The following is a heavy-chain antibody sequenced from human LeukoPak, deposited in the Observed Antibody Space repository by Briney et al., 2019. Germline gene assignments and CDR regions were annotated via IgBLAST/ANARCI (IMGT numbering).Heavy chain of an antibody. J-gene: IGHJ4*02. CDR3: ARGENYYDSSGYFN. Sequence: GGSLRLSCAASGFIFSGYCMNWVRQAPGKGLEWLSYINPTSSTIYYADSVKGRFTISRDNAKNSLYLEMNSLRTEDTAVYYCARGENYYDSSGYFNWGQGTLVTVSS. CDR1: GFIFSGYC. CDR2: INPTSSTI. V-gene: IGHV3-48*01. D-gene: IGHD3-22*01.